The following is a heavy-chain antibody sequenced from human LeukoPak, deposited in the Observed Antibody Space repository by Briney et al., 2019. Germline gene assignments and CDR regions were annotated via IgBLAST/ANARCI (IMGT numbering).Heavy chain of an antibody. Sequence: GGSLRLSRAASGFTFSNSDMNWVHQAPGKGLEWVSGVSWNGSRTHYADSVKGRFIISRDNSRNTLYLQTNSLRAEDTAVYYCEFDPAATFDYWGQGTLVTVSS. V-gene: IGHV3-35*01. J-gene: IGHJ4*02. CDR3: EFDPAATFDY. CDR1: GFTFSNSD. CDR2: VSWNGSRT. D-gene: IGHD2-15*01.